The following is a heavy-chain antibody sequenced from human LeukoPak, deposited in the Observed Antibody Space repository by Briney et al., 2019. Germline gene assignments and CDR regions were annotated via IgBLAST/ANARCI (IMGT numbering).Heavy chain of an antibody. CDR2: ISAYNGNK. J-gene: IGHJ4*02. Sequence: EASVKVSCKASDYTFMSYGISWVRQAPAQGLEWMGWISAYNGNKNYAQKLQDRVTMTTDTSTSTAYMELRSLRSDDTAVYYCARENSGYYVAYFDYWGQGTLVTVSS. V-gene: IGHV1-18*04. CDR1: DYTFMSYG. D-gene: IGHD5-12*01. CDR3: ARENSGYYVAYFDY.